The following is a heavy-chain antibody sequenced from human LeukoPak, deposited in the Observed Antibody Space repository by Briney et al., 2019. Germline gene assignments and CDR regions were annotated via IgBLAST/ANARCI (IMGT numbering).Heavy chain of an antibody. Sequence: GGSLRLSCAASGFTFTSYTMNWVRQAPGKGLAWVSSISSSSNYIYYAVSVKGRFTISRDNAKNSLYLQMNSLRAEDTAVYYCARDRITIFGVVESWGQGTLVTVSS. V-gene: IGHV3-21*01. CDR3: ARDRITIFGVVES. CDR1: GFTFTSYT. D-gene: IGHD3-3*01. J-gene: IGHJ4*02. CDR2: ISSSSNYI.